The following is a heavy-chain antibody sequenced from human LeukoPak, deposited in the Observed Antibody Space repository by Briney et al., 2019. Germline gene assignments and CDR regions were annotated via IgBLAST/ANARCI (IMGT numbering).Heavy chain of an antibody. Sequence: PGGSLRLSCAASGFTFSSYRMTWVRQAPGKGLEWVSYISSSSSTIYYADSVKGRFTISRDNAKNSLYLQMNSLRAEDTAVYYCARDRWQQLGSFDYWGQGPLVTSPQ. V-gene: IGHV3-48*01. CDR1: GFTFSSYR. CDR2: ISSSSSTI. D-gene: IGHD6-13*01. CDR3: ARDRWQQLGSFDY. J-gene: IGHJ4*02.